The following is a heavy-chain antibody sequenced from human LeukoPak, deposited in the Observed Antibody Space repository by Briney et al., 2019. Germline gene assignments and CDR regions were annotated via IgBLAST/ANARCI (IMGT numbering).Heavy chain of an antibody. J-gene: IGHJ6*02. V-gene: IGHV3-21*01. Sequence: KPGGSLRLSCAASGFTFSSYSMNWVRQAPGKGLEWVSSISSSSSYIYYADSVKGRFTISRDNAKNSLYLQMNSLRAEDTAVYYCARGYCSSTSCYLPYYYYGMDVWGQGTTVTVSS. CDR3: ARGYCSSTSCYLPYYYYGMDV. CDR2: ISSSSSYI. CDR1: GFTFSSYS. D-gene: IGHD2-2*01.